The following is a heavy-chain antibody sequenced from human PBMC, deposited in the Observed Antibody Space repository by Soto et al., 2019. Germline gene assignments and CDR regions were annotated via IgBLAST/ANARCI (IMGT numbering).Heavy chain of an antibody. V-gene: IGHV1-46*01. CDR3: AREGSYGWLEQYGMDV. Sequence: ASVKVSCKASGYTFTSYYMHWVRQAPGQGLEWMGIINPSGGSTSYAQKFRGRVTMTRDTSTSTVYMELSSLRSEDTAVYYCAREGSYGWLEQYGMDVWGQGTTVTVS. D-gene: IGHD3-10*01. CDR2: INPSGGST. J-gene: IGHJ6*02. CDR1: GYTFTSYY.